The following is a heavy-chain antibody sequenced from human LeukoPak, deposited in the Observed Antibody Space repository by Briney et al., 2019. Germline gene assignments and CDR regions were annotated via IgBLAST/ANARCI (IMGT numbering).Heavy chain of an antibody. CDR1: GGSMNTHY. CDR2: IYTSGST. V-gene: IGHV4-4*07. CDR3: ARDNNGLYFGVRGFDI. J-gene: IGHJ4*02. Sequence: SETLSLTCSVSGGSMNTHYWNWIRQPAGKGLEWIGRIYTSGSTNHNPSLKSRVIMSLDTSKSQFSLSLGSVTAADTAVYYCARDNNGLYFGVRGFDIWGQGTLVTVSS. D-gene: IGHD3-3*01.